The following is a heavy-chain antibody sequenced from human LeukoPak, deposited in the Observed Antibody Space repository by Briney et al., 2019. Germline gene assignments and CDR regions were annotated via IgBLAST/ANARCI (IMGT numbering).Heavy chain of an antibody. D-gene: IGHD1-26*01. Sequence: QPSETLSLTCTVSGYSISSGYYWGWIRQPPGKGLEWIGSIYHSGSTYYNPSLKSRITISVDTSKNQFSLRLSSVTAADTAVYYCAREGVVGATFWSRDAFDIWGQGTMVTVSS. CDR1: GYSISSGYY. CDR2: IYHSGST. CDR3: AREGVVGATFWSRDAFDI. J-gene: IGHJ3*02. V-gene: IGHV4-38-2*02.